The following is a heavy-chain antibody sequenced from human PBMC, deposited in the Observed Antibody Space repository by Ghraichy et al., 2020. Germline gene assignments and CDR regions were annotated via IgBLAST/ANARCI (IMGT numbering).Heavy chain of an antibody. CDR2: IYYSGST. CDR1: GGSISSSSYY. V-gene: IGHV4-39*01. CDR3: ARHDDFWSGYSASDY. D-gene: IGHD3-3*01. Sequence: GSLRLSCTVSGGSISSSSYYWGWIRQPPGKGLEWIGSIYYSGSTYYNPSLKSRVTISVDTSKNQFSLKLSSVTAADTAVYYCARHDDFWSGYSASDYWGQGTLVTVSS. J-gene: IGHJ4*02.